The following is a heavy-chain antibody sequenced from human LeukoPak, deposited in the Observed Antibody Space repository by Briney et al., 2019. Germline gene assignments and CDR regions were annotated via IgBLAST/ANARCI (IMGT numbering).Heavy chain of an antibody. V-gene: IGHV3-23*01. CDR1: RFTFSTFA. Sequence: PGGSLRLSCAASRFTFSTFAMNWVRQAPGKGLEWVSGISDSGDATYYADAVKGRFTISRDNAKNTLYLQMNSLRAEDTAVYYCASLGIAAAGTNPTLADYWGQGTLVTVSS. J-gene: IGHJ4*02. CDR3: ASLGIAAAGTNPTLADY. CDR2: ISDSGDAT. D-gene: IGHD6-13*01.